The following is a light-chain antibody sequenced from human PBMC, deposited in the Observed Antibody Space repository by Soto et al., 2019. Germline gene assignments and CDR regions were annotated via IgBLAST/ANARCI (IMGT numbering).Light chain of an antibody. CDR2: DVG. Sequence: QSALTQPASVSGSPGQSITIACTGTSSDIGGYNFVSWYQQHPGKAPKLLIYDVGNRPSGVSNRFSGSKSGNTASLTISGLQAEDEAHYYCNSYITVSTYVSGTGTKLTVL. CDR1: SSDIGGYNF. J-gene: IGLJ1*01. CDR3: NSYITVSTYV. V-gene: IGLV2-14*01.